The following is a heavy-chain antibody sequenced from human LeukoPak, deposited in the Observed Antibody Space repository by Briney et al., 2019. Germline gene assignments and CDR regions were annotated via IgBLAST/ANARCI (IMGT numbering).Heavy chain of an antibody. D-gene: IGHD3-10*01. V-gene: IGHV3-48*01. CDR3: AKEGVPDYFGSGTFYLPY. CDR1: GITFRWYS. Sequence: GSLRLPCATSGITFRWYSMKWVRQAPGKGPEWGSYISSSSDSIHYADSVKGRFTISGDNAKNSLYLQMNSLRAEDTAVYYCAKEGVPDYFGSGTFYLPYWGQGTLVTVSS. CDR2: ISSSSDSI. J-gene: IGHJ4*02.